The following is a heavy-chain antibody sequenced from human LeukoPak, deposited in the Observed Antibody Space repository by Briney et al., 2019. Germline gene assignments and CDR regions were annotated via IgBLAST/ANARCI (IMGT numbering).Heavy chain of an antibody. CDR1: GGSIGSSY. D-gene: IGHD3-9*01. CDR3: AREGGYDILTGYYNHWFDP. V-gene: IGHV4-59*01. CDR2: IFFSGRT. J-gene: IGHJ5*02. Sequence: WETLSPTCPVSGGSIGSSYWSWFRQPPGKGLEWIGFIFFSGRTNTNPSLKSRVTISVDTSKNQFSLKLSSVTAADAAVYYWAREGGYDILTGYYNHWFDPWGQGTLVTVSS.